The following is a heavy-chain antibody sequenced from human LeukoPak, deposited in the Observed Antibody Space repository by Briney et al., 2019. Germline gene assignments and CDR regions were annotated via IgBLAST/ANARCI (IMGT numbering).Heavy chain of an antibody. CDR2: MYLSGTT. J-gene: IGHJ4*02. V-gene: IGHV4-4*02. CDR1: GFTFSTRW. D-gene: IGHD3-22*01. Sequence: GSLRLSCAASGFTFSTRWMSWVRQPPGKGLEWIGEMYLSGTTHSNPSVKSRVTISIDKSKNQFFLNLSSVTAADTAVYYCAGLVGRYSSGLYYYYFDYWGQGTPVTVSS. CDR3: AGLVGRYSSGLYYYYFDY.